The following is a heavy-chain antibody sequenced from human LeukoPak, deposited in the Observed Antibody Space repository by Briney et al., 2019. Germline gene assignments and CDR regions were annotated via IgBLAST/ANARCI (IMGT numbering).Heavy chain of an antibody. CDR2: MSYDGSTQ. J-gene: IGHJ2*01. D-gene: IGHD5-18*01. Sequence: GRSLRLSCAASGFTFSSYGMHWVRQAPDKGLEWVAVMSYDGSTQYYADSVKGRFTISRDNSKNTLYLQMNSLRAEDTAVYYCARDHKTDGYFYWYFDLWGRGTLVTVSS. V-gene: IGHV3-30*19. CDR1: GFTFSSYG. CDR3: ARDHKTDGYFYWYFDL.